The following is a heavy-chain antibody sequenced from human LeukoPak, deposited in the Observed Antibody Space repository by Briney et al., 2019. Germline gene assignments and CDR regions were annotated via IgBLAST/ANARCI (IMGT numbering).Heavy chain of an antibody. V-gene: IGHV4-59*01. CDR1: GGSISSYY. J-gene: IGHJ3*02. CDR3: ATRGYSYALDAFDI. CDR2: IYYSGST. D-gene: IGHD5-18*01. Sequence: SETLSLTCTVSGGSISSYYWSWIRQPPGKGLEWIGYIYYSGSTNYNPSLKSRVTTSVDTSKNQFSLKLSSVTAADTAVYYCATRGYSYALDAFDIWGQGTMVTVSS.